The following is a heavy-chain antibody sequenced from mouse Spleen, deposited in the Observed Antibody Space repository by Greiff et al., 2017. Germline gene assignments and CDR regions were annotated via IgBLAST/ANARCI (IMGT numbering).Heavy chain of an antibody. D-gene: IGHD3-1*01. CDR2: INYDGSST. CDR3: AREGLQFFDY. V-gene: IGHV5-16*01. Sequence: EVQVVESEGGLVQPGSSMKLSCTASGFTFSDYYMAWVRQVPEKGLEWVANINYDGSSTYYLDSLKSRFIISRDNAKNILYLQMSSLKSEDTATYYCAREGLQFFDYWGQGTTLTVSS. CDR1: GFTFSDYY. J-gene: IGHJ2*01.